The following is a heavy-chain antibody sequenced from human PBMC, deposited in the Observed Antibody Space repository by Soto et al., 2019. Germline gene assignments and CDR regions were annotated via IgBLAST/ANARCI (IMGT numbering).Heavy chain of an antibody. V-gene: IGHV4-34*01. CDR3: ARGFRGNYFDY. Sequence: PSETLSLTCAVYGGSFSGYYWSWIRQPPGKGLEWIGEINHSGSTNYNPSLKSRVTISVDTSMNQFSLKLSSVTAADTAVYYCARGFRGNYFDYWGQGTLVTVSS. D-gene: IGHD3-16*01. CDR1: GGSFSGYY. J-gene: IGHJ4*02. CDR2: INHSGST.